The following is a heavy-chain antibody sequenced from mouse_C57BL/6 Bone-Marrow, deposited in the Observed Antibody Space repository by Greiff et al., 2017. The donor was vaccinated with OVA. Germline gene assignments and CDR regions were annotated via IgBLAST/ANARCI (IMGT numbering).Heavy chain of an antibody. CDR2: IRSKSNNYAT. J-gene: IGHJ1*03. CDR1: GFSFNTYA. Sequence: DVMLVESGGGLVQPKGSLKLSCAASGFSFNTYAMNWVRQAPGKGLEWVARIRSKSNNYATYYADSVKDRFTISRDDSESMLYLQMNNLKTEDTAMYYCVRHFYYYGSSYGWYFDVWGTGTTVTVSS. V-gene: IGHV10-1*01. CDR3: VRHFYYYGSSYGWYFDV. D-gene: IGHD1-1*01.